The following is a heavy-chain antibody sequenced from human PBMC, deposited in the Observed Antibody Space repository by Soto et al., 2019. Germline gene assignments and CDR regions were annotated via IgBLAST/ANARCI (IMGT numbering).Heavy chain of an antibody. Sequence: SPSFQGHVTISADKSISTAYLQWSSLKASDTAMYYCARSPLDYLITMVRGDAFDIWGQGTMVTVSS. D-gene: IGHD3-10*01. V-gene: IGHV5-10-1*01. CDR3: ARSPLDYLITMVRGDAFDI. J-gene: IGHJ3*02.